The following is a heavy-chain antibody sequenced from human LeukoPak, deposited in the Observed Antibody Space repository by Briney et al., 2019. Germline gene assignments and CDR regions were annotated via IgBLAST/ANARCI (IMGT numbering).Heavy chain of an antibody. CDR1: GFTFSSYA. D-gene: IGHD3-10*01. J-gene: IGHJ4*02. Sequence: PGRSLRLSCAASGFTFSSYAMHWVRQAPGKGLEWVAVISYDGSNKYYADSVKGRFTISRDNSKNTLYLQMNSLKAEDTAVYYCARDPRRGLFGERKWDYYFGYWGQGTLVTVSS. V-gene: IGHV3-30-3*01. CDR2: ISYDGSNK. CDR3: ARDPRRGLFGERKWDYYFGY.